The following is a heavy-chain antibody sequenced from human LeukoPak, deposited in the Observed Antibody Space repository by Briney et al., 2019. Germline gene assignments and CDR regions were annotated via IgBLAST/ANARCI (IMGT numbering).Heavy chain of an antibody. V-gene: IGHV4-39*01. CDR1: GASISSSTYS. Sequence: PSETLSLTCTVSGASISSSTYSWGWIRQPPGKGLEWIGSIHYSGSSIHNPSVKSRVTISVDTSKKQFSLKLSSVTAADTAVYYCARQKYYGAGNYYYFYYYGMDVWGQGTTVTVSS. D-gene: IGHD3-10*01. CDR3: ARQKYYGAGNYYYFYYYGMDV. CDR2: IHYSGSS. J-gene: IGHJ6*02.